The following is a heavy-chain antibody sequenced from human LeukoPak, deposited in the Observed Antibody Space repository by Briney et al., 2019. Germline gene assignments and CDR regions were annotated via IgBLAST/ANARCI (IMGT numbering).Heavy chain of an antibody. V-gene: IGHV5-51*01. D-gene: IGHD6-13*01. Sequence: GESLQISGQGSGYIFTSYWIGGVRPLPGKGLEGMGIIYPGDSDTRYSPSFKGQVTISADKSISTAYLQWSSLKASDTAMYYCARTSGSSSGGFDYWGQGTLVTVSS. CDR2: IYPGDSDT. J-gene: IGHJ4*02. CDR1: GYIFTSYW. CDR3: ARTSGSSSGGFDY.